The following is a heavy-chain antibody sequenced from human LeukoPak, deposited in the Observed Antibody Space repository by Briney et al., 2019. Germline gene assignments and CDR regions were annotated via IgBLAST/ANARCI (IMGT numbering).Heavy chain of an antibody. J-gene: IGHJ4*02. CDR3: ARGPYAFWSGMEDY. D-gene: IGHD3-3*01. CDR2: ISAYNGNT. V-gene: IGHV1-18*01. Sequence: ASVKASCKPSGYTFTTYGISWVRQSPGQGLEWMGWISAYNGNTNYAQKLQGRVTMTTDTSTSTAYMELRSLRSDDTAVYYCARGPYAFWSGMEDYWGQGTLVTVSS. CDR1: GYTFTTYG.